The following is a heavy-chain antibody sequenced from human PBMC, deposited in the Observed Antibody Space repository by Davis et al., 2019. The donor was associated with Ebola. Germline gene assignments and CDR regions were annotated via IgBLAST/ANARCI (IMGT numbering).Heavy chain of an antibody. CDR3: ARHEGFWSGHFDR. D-gene: IGHD3-3*01. Sequence: GESLKISCAASGFTFSSYAMSWVRQAPGKGLEWVSAISGSGGSTYYADSVKGRFTISRDNSRNTVYLQMSDLRAEDTAVYYCARHEGFWSGHFDRWGQGSRVTVSS. J-gene: IGHJ4*02. CDR2: ISGSGGST. V-gene: IGHV3-23*01. CDR1: GFTFSSYA.